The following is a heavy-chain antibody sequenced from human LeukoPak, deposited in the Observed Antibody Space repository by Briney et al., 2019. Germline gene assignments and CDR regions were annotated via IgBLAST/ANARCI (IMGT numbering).Heavy chain of an antibody. CDR1: GFTFSSYA. V-gene: IGHV3-23*01. D-gene: IGHD2/OR15-2a*01. Sequence: GGSLRLSCAASGFTFSSYALSWVRQAPGKGLEWVAGFYGSDDSTYYVDSVKGRFTISRDNSRNTLYLQMNSLRAEDTAVYYCAKGVIPGAFDIWGQGTMVTVSS. CDR3: AKGVIPGAFDI. J-gene: IGHJ3*02. CDR2: FYGSDDST.